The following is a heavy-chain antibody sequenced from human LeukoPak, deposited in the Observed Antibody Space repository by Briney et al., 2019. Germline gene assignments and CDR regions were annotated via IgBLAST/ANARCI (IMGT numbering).Heavy chain of an antibody. CDR3: ARESDRSYGSGSYLDY. Sequence: ASVKVSCKASGYTFTGYYMHWVRQAPGQGLEWMGWINPNSGGTNYAQKFQGRVTMTTDTSTSTAYMELRSLRSDDTAVYYCARESDRSYGSGSYLDYWGQGTLVTVSS. V-gene: IGHV1-2*02. CDR2: INPNSGGT. D-gene: IGHD3-10*01. J-gene: IGHJ4*02. CDR1: GYTFTGYY.